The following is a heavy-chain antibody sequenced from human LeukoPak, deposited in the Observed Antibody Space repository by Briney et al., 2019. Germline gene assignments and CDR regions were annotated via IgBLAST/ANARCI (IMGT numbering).Heavy chain of an antibody. D-gene: IGHD3-10*01. J-gene: IGHJ5*02. Sequence: GASVKVSCKASGYTFTSYGISWVRQAPGQGLEWMGWISAYNGNTNYAQKLQGRVTMTTDTSTSTAYMELRSLRSDNTAVYYCAVYGSGSYPSRWFDPWGQGTLVTVSS. CDR1: GYTFTSYG. CDR2: ISAYNGNT. CDR3: AVYGSGSYPSRWFDP. V-gene: IGHV1-18*01.